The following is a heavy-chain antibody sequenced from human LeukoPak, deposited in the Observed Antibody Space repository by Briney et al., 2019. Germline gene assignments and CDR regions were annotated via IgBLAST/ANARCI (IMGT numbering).Heavy chain of an antibody. J-gene: IGHJ4*02. V-gene: IGHV4-39*01. Sequence: SETLSLTCTVSGGSISSSSYYWGWIRQPPGKGLEWIGSIYYSGSTYYNPSLKSRVTISVDTSKNQFSLKLSSVTAADTAVYYCATAFKRSLYYFDYWGQGTLVTVSS. CDR2: IYYSGST. CDR1: GGSISSSSYY. CDR3: ATAFKRSLYYFDY.